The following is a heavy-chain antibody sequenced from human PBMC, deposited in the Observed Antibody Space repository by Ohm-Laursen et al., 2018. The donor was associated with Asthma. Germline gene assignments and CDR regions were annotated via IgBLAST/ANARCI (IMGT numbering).Heavy chain of an antibody. CDR1: GGSISAYY. CDR2: IFYSGST. V-gene: IGHV4-59*07. D-gene: IGHD3-3*02. J-gene: IGHJ4*02. Sequence: SDTLSLTCNVSGGSISAYYWSWLRLPPGKGLELIAYIFYSGSTNYNPSLKSRVPISVDTSKNQFSLKLTSVTAADTAVYYCARAHHLKLEPYFEYWGQGTMVNVSS. CDR3: ARAHHLKLEPYFEY.